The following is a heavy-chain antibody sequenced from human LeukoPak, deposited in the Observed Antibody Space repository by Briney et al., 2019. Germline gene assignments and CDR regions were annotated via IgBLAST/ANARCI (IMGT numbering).Heavy chain of an antibody. Sequence: SETLSLTCTVSGGSISSYYWSWIRQPPGKGLEWIGYIYYSGSTNYNPSLKSRVTISVDTSKNQFSLKLSSVTAADTAVYYCARDGGTGTHYYYYMDVWGKGTTVTVSS. CDR3: ARDGGTGTHYYYYMDV. CDR1: GGSISSYY. D-gene: IGHD1/OR15-1a*01. CDR2: IYYSGST. V-gene: IGHV4-59*12. J-gene: IGHJ6*03.